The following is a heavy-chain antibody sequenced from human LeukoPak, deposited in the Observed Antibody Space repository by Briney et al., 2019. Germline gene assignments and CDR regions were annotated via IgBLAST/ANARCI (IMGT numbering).Heavy chain of an antibody. CDR2: IYYSGST. Sequence: SETLSLTCTVSGDSISSYYWSWIRQPPGKGLEWIGYIYYSGSTNYNPSLKSRVTISVDTSKNQFSLKLSSVTAADTAVYYCARVRDGYNFDYWGQGTLVTVSS. J-gene: IGHJ4*02. D-gene: IGHD5-24*01. CDR3: ARVRDGYNFDY. CDR1: GDSISSYY. V-gene: IGHV4-59*01.